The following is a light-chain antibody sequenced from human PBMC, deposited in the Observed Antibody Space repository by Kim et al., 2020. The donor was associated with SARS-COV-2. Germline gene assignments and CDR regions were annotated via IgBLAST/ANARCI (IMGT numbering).Light chain of an antibody. CDR2: GAS. Sequence: PGERATLSCRASQSVSSSYLAWYQQKPGQAPRLPIYGASSRATGIPDRFSGSGSGTDFTLTINRLEPEDFAVYYCQQYGSSPPWTFGQGTKVDIK. CDR1: QSVSSSY. V-gene: IGKV3-20*01. J-gene: IGKJ1*01. CDR3: QQYGSSPPWT.